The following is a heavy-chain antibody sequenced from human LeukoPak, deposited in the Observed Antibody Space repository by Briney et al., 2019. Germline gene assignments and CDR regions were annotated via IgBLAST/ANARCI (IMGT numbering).Heavy chain of an antibody. J-gene: IGHJ5*02. CDR3: AVIPADNWFDP. CDR2: IYYSGST. Sequence: KTSETLSLTCTVSGGSISSYYWSWIRQPPGKGLEWIGYIYYSGSTYYNPSLKSRVTISVDTSKNQFSLKLSSVTAADTAVYYCAVIPADNWFDPWGQGTLVTVSS. D-gene: IGHD2-2*01. V-gene: IGHV4-59*06. CDR1: GGSISSYY.